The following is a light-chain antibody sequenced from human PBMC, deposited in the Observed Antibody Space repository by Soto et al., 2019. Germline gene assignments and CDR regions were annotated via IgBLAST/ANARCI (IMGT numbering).Light chain of an antibody. CDR1: QSISSS. V-gene: IGKV3-15*01. CDR2: SAS. Sequence: EIVMTQSPATLSVSPGESATLSCRASQSISSSKLAWYQQNPGQAPRLLMYSASNRATGIPARFSGSGSGTEFTLTISSLQSEDFAVYYCQQYDYWPRTFGQGTKVEIK. CDR3: QQYDYWPRT. J-gene: IGKJ1*01.